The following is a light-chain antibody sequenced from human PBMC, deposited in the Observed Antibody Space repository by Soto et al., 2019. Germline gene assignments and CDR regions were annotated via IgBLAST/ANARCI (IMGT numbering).Light chain of an antibody. CDR3: QHYNSYSEA. CDR2: KAS. V-gene: IGKV1-5*03. J-gene: IGKJ1*01. CDR1: QTISSW. Sequence: DIQMTQSPFNLTGSAGDRATITCRASQTISSWLAWYQQKPGNAPKLLIYKASTLKSGVPSRFSGSGSGTEFTLTISSLQPDDFAPYYCQHYNSYSEAFGQGTKVDIK.